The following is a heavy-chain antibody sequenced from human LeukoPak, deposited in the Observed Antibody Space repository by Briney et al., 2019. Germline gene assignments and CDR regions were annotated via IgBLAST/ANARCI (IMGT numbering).Heavy chain of an antibody. CDR1: GGSISSSSYY. CDR2: IYYSGST. Sequence: SSETLSLTCTVSGGSISSSSYYWGWIRQPPGKGLEWIGSIYYSGSTYYNPSLKSRVTISVDTSKNQFSLKLSSVTAADTAVYYCARHSGLLRFGYWGQGTLVTVSS. D-gene: IGHD1-26*01. CDR3: ARHSGLLRFGY. V-gene: IGHV4-39*01. J-gene: IGHJ4*02.